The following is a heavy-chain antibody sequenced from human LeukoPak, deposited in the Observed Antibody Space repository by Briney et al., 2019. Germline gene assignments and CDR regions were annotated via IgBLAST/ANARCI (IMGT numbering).Heavy chain of an antibody. CDR3: ARSTSSEYDIYLFDC. D-gene: IGHD3-9*01. Sequence: HPGGSLRLSCAASGFTFSSYGMHWVRQAPGKGLEWVAVIWYDGNNKYYADSVKGRFTISRDNSKNTLYLQMNSLRTEDTAVYYCARSTSSEYDIYLFDCWGQGTLVTVSS. CDR1: GFTFSSYG. V-gene: IGHV3-33*01. J-gene: IGHJ4*02. CDR2: IWYDGNNK.